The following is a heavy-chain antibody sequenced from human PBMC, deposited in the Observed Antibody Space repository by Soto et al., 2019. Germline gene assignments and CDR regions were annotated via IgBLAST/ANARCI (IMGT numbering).Heavy chain of an antibody. CDR1: GFTFSSYA. CDR2: ISGSGGST. V-gene: IGHV3-23*01. CDR3: AKARRRGDYGPDY. J-gene: IGHJ4*02. D-gene: IGHD2-21*02. Sequence: HPGGSLRLSCAASGFTFSSYAMSWVRQAPGKGLEWVSAISGSGGSTYYADSVKGRFTISRDNSKNTLYLQMNSLRAEDTAVYYCAKARRRGDYGPDYWGQGTLVTVSS.